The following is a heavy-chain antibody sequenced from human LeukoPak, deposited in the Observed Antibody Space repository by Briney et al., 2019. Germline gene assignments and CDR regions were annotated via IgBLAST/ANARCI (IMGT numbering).Heavy chain of an antibody. CDR3: ARESDTAMVAPGSSWYYFPLPEEHVPLNFDY. Sequence: ASVKVSCKASGYTFTSYGISWVRQAPGQGLEWMGWISAYNGNTNYAQKLQGRVTMTTDTSTSTAYMELRSLRSDDTAVYYCARESDTAMVAPGSSWYYFPLPEEHVPLNFDYWGQGTLVTVSS. D-gene: IGHD5-18*01. CDR2: ISAYNGNT. V-gene: IGHV1-18*01. CDR1: GYTFTSYG. J-gene: IGHJ4*02.